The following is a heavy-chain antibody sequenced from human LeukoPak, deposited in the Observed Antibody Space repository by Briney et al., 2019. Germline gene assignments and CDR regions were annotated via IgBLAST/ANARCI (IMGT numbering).Heavy chain of an antibody. CDR3: ARDVGGSLDY. CDR2: IKGDESAR. CDR1: GFTFSTYW. Sequence: GGSLRLSCAASGFTFSTYWMAWVRQAPGKGLEWVANIKGDESARHQADSVRGRFTISRDNAKKSVYLQMSSLRGEDTAVYYCARDVGGSLDYWGQGTLVTVSS. V-gene: IGHV3-7*01. D-gene: IGHD1-26*01. J-gene: IGHJ4*02.